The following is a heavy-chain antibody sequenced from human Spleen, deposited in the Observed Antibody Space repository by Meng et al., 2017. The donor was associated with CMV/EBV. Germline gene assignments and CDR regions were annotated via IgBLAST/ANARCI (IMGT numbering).Heavy chain of an antibody. J-gene: IGHJ4*02. D-gene: IGHD3-22*01. CDR3: AKDGIEGYYDSSGYYDY. Sequence: GESLKISCAASGFTFSDYYMTWIRQAPGKGLQWISYINASSTIMYYADSVKGRFTISRDNAKNSLYLQMNSLRAEDTAVFYCAKDGIEGYYDSSGYYDYWGQGTLVTVSS. CDR1: GFTFSDYY. CDR2: INASSTIM. V-gene: IGHV3-11*01.